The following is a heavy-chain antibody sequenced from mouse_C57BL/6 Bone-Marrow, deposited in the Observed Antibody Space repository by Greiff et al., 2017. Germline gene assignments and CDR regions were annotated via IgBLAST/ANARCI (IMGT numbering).Heavy chain of an antibody. CDR2: IDPSDSYT. CDR3: ARELSAMDY. D-gene: IGHD1-3*01. V-gene: IGHV1-50*01. J-gene: IGHJ4*01. CDR1: GYTFTSYW. Sequence: QVQLQQPGAELVKPGASVKLSCKASGYTFTSYWMQWVKQRPGQGLEWIGEIDPSDSYTNYNQKFQGKATLTVDTSSSTAYMQLSSLTSEDSAVYYCARELSAMDYWGQGTSVTVSS.